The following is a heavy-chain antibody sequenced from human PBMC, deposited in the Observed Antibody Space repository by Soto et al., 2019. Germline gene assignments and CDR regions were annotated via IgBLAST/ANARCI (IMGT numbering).Heavy chain of an antibody. CDR1: GGSISSGGYY. CDR2: IYYSGST. J-gene: IGHJ6*02. D-gene: IGHD2-8*01. V-gene: IGHV4-31*03. CDR3: ARAYCTNGVCYLGYYYGMDV. Sequence: PSETLSLTCTVSGGSISSGGYYWSWIRQHPGKGLEWIGYIYYSGSTYYNPSLKSRVTISVDTSKNQFSLKLSSVTAADTAVYYCARAYCTNGVCYLGYYYGMDVWGQGTTVTVSS.